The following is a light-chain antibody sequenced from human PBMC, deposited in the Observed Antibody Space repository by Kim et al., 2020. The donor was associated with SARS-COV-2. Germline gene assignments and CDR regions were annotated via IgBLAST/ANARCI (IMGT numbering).Light chain of an antibody. V-gene: IGLV2-11*01. CDR2: DVS. Sequence: QSALTQPRSVSGSPGQSVAISCTGTSSDVGGYNYVSWYQQYPGKAPKLMIYDVSKRPSGVPDRFSGSKSGNTASLTISGLQAEDEADYYCCSYAGSYTSLFGGGTQLTVL. CDR1: SSDVGGYNY. J-gene: IGLJ2*01. CDR3: CSYAGSYTSL.